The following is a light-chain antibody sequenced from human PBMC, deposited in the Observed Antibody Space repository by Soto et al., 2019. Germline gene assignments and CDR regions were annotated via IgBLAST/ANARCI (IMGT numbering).Light chain of an antibody. V-gene: IGLV2-14*01. J-gene: IGLJ3*02. CDR2: EVT. Sequence: QSGLTQPASVSGSPGQPITISCTGTNIDVGGYNYVSWYQQHPGKAPKLMIYEVTYRPSGVSNRFSGSKSGNTASLTISGLQAEDEADYYCSSYTISSTLVVFGGGTKVTVL. CDR3: SSYTISSTLVV. CDR1: NIDVGGYNY.